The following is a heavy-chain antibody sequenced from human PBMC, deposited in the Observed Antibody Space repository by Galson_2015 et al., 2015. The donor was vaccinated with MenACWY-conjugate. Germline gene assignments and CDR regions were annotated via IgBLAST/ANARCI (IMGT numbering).Heavy chain of an antibody. CDR3: ATYCSSPSCYAKGAY. J-gene: IGHJ4*02. D-gene: IGHD2-2*01. Sequence: LRLSCAASGFPFSRYWLHWVRQSPEKGLVWVSRINSDGSAADYADSVKGRFTISRDNAKNTLFLQMNSLRVEDTALYYCATYCSSPSCYAKGAYWGQGTLVTVSS. CDR2: INSDGSAA. V-gene: IGHV3-74*01. CDR1: GFPFSRYW.